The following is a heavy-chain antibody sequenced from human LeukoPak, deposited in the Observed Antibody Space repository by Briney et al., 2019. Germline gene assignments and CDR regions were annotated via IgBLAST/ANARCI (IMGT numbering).Heavy chain of an antibody. V-gene: IGHV3-30-3*01. J-gene: IGHJ3*02. D-gene: IGHD3-22*01. CDR3: ASSLRYYDSSGYYYTGAFDI. Sequence: GGSLRLSCAASGFTFSSYAMHWVRQAPGEGLEWVAVISYDGSNKYYADSVKGRFTISRDNSKNTMYLQMNSLRAEDTAVYYCASSLRYYDSSGYYYTGAFDIWGQGTMVTVSS. CDR1: GFTFSSYA. CDR2: ISYDGSNK.